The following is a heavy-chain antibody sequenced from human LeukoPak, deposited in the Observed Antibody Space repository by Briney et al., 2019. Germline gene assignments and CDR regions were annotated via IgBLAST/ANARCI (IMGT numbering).Heavy chain of an antibody. Sequence: GASVKVSCKASGGIFSSYAFSWVRQAPGQGLERMGGIIPILGKASYAQKFQGRVTITADESTSTAYMELSSLRSEDTAVYYCATGDSIAVAVECFHHWGQGTLVTVSS. D-gene: IGHD6-19*01. CDR2: IIPILGKA. CDR1: GGIFSSYA. J-gene: IGHJ1*01. CDR3: ATGDSIAVAVECFHH. V-gene: IGHV1-69*10.